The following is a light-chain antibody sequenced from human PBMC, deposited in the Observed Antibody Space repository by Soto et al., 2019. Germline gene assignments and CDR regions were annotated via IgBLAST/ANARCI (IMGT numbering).Light chain of an antibody. V-gene: IGKV3-11*01. CDR3: QQRSNWPVT. CDR1: QSVSSY. CDR2: DAS. Sequence: EIVLTQSPGTLSLSPGERATLSCRASQSVSSYLAWYQQKPGQAPRLLIYDASTSATRISARFSGSGSGTDFTLTISGLEPEDFAVYYCQQRSNWPVTVGQGTKVEVK. J-gene: IGKJ1*01.